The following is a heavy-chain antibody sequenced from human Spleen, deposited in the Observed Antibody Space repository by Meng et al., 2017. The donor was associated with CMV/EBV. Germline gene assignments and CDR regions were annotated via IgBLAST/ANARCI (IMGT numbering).Heavy chain of an antibody. CDR1: GFTFSSYT. CDR3: TSEYLLGYCSSTSCPYFDY. D-gene: IGHD2-2*01. J-gene: IGHJ4*02. CDR2: IRSKAYGGTT. Sequence: GGSLRLSCAASGFTFSSYTMNWVRQAPGKGLEWVGFIRSKAYGGTTEYAASVKDRFSISRDDSKSIAYLQMNSLQTEDTAVYYCTSEYLLGYCSSTSCPYFDYWGQGTLVTVSS. V-gene: IGHV3-49*04.